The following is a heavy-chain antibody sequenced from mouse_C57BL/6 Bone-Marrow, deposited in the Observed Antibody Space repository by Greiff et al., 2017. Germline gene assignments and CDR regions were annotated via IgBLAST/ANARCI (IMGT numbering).Heavy chain of an antibody. CDR1: GYTFTSYW. CDR2: IDPSDSYT. J-gene: IGHJ2*01. V-gene: IGHV1-69*01. CDR3: ARGNYRFDY. D-gene: IGHD2-1*01. Sequence: QVQLQQPGAELVLPGASVKLSCKASGYTFTSYWMHWVKQRPGQGLEWIGEIDPSDSYTNYNQKFKGKSTLTVDKSSSTAYMQLSSRTAEDSAVYYCARGNYRFDYWGQGTTLTVSS.